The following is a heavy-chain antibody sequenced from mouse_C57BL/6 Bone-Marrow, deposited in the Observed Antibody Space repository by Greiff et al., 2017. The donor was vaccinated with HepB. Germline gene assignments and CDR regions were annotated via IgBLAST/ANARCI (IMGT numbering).Heavy chain of an antibody. Sequence: SGGDLVKPGGSLKLSCAASGFTFSSYGMSWVRQTPDKRLEWVATISSGGSYTYYPDSVKGRFTISRDNAKNTLYLQMSSLKSEDTAMYYCARLGYYSNYWGQGTTLTVSS. CDR3: ARLGYYSNY. J-gene: IGHJ2*01. CDR1: GFTFSSYG. D-gene: IGHD2-5*01. V-gene: IGHV5-6*01. CDR2: ISSGGSYT.